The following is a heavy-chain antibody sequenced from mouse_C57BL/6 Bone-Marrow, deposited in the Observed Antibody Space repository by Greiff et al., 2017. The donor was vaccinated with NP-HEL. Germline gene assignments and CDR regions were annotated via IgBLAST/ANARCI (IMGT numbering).Heavy chain of an antibody. CDR1: GYTFTSYW. CDR3: AREGPLPLLYYAMDY. J-gene: IGHJ4*01. V-gene: IGHV1-61*01. Sequence: QVQLKQPGAELVRPGSSVKLSCKASGYTFTSYWMDWVKQRPGQGLEWIGNIYPSDSETHYNQKFKDKATLTVDKSSSTAYMQLSSLTSEDSAVYYCAREGPLPLLYYAMDYWGQGTSVTVSS. D-gene: IGHD2-1*01. CDR2: IYPSDSET.